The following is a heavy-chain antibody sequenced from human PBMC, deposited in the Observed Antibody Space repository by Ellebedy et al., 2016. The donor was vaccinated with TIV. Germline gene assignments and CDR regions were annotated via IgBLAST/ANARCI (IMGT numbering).Heavy chain of an antibody. Sequence: GESLKISCAASGFTFSSYAMHWVRQAPGKGLEWVAVISYDGSNKYYADSVKCRFTISRDNSKNTLYLQMNSLRAEDTSVYYCARDRTTVTPKGMDVWGQGTTVTVSS. CDR1: GFTFSSYA. CDR3: ARDRTTVTPKGMDV. CDR2: ISYDGSNK. V-gene: IGHV3-30*01. J-gene: IGHJ6*02. D-gene: IGHD4-17*01.